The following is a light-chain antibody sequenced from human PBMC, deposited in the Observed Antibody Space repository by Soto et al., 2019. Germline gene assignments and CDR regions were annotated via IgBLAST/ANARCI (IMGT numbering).Light chain of an antibody. CDR1: QSLLHSNGYKY. CDR3: MQRLQTPS. V-gene: IGKV2-28*01. J-gene: IGKJ2*01. CDR2: LGS. Sequence: DIVMTQSPLSLPVTPGEPASMSCRSSQSLLHSNGYKYLDWYLQKPGQSPQLLIYLGSNRACGAPDRFNGSGSATDITMNITREEAEDGRIYYCMQRLQTPSFGQGTKLEIK.